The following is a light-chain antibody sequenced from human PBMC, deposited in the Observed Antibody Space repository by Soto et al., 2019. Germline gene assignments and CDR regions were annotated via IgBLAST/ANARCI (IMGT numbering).Light chain of an antibody. Sequence: EILLTQSPATLSLSPGERATLSCRATESVSTSLAWYQQKPGQAPRILLSGASTRATGIPARFSGSGSGTEFTLTISSLESADFALYFCREYNDWPLRTFGQGTKVDIK. J-gene: IGKJ1*01. V-gene: IGKV3-15*01. CDR1: ESVSTS. CDR3: REYNDWPLRT. CDR2: GAS.